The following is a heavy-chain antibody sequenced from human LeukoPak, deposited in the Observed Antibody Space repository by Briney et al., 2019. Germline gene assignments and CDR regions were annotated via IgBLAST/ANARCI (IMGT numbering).Heavy chain of an antibody. CDR2: VSTNDGNT. Sequence: ASVTVSCTASGYTFTNYHIAWVRRAPGQGLEWMGWVSTNDGNTVYAQRLQGRVTMTTDTSTSVAYMELRSLTSDDTAVYYCTRAPPGMTMMTDYWGQGTLVTVSS. D-gene: IGHD3-22*01. CDR3: TRAPPGMTMMTDY. CDR1: GYTFTNYH. J-gene: IGHJ4*02. V-gene: IGHV1-18*01.